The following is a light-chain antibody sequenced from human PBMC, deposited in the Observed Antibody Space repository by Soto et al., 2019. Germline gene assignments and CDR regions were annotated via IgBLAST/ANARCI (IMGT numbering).Light chain of an antibody. CDR2: DAS. J-gene: IGKJ2*01. CDR1: QSISTW. V-gene: IGKV1-5*01. CDR3: QQYNRYPSP. Sequence: DIQMTQSPSTVSASVGDAVTITCRASQSISTWLAWYQQKPGKAPNLRIYDASTVERGGPSGFSGSGSGTEFTLTISSLQHDDSATYYCQQYNRYPSPFGQGTKLEIK.